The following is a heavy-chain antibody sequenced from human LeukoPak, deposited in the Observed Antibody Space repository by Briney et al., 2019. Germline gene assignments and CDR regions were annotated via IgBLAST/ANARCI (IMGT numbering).Heavy chain of an antibody. V-gene: IGHV3-33*01. CDR1: GFTFSSYG. CDR3: ARDIGDYDFWSSYYAFDY. D-gene: IGHD3-3*01. CDR2: IWYDGSNK. J-gene: IGHJ4*02. Sequence: PGRSLRLSCAASGFTFSSYGIHWVRQAPGKGLEWVAVIWYDGSNKYYADSVKGRFTISRDNSKNTLYPQMNSLRAEDTAIYYCARDIGDYDFWSSYYAFDYWGQGTLVTVSS.